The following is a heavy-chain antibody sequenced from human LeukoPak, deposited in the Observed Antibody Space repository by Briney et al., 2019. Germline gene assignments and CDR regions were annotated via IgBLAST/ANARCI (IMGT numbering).Heavy chain of an antibody. Sequence: GGSLRLSCAASGFTFSSYSMNWVRQAPGKGLEWVSCISGSNNYIYYADSVQGRFTISRDNAKNSLFLQMNSLRAEDTAVYYCATSHSSAWYSSMAYWGQGTLVTVSS. D-gene: IGHD6-19*01. CDR3: ATSHSSAWYSSMAY. V-gene: IGHV3-21*01. CDR1: GFTFSSYS. J-gene: IGHJ4*02. CDR2: ISGSNNYI.